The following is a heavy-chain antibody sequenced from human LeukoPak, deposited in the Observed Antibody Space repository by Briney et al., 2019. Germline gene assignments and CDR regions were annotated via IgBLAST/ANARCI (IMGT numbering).Heavy chain of an antibody. CDR3: ARDSTYFDC. V-gene: IGHV3-21*01. J-gene: IGHJ4*02. Sequence: GGSLRLSCGASGFTFSSDSMNWVREAPGKGLEWVSSISSSSSYIYYADSVKDRFTISRDKAKNSLYLQMNSLTAEDTAVYYCARDSTYFDCWGQGTLVTVSS. CDR2: ISSSSSYI. CDR1: GFTFSSDS.